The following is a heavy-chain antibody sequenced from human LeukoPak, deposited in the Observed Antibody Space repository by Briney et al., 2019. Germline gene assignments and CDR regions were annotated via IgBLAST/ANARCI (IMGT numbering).Heavy chain of an antibody. CDR1: GGSISSYY. V-gene: IGHV4-59*01. D-gene: IGHD3-9*01. CDR2: IYYSGST. Sequence: SETLSLTCTVSGGSISSYYWSWIRQPPGKGLEWIGYIYYSGSTNYNPSLKSRVTISVGTSKNQFSLKLSSVTAADTAVYYCARGTQNYDILTGYFLNWFDPWGQGTLVTVSS. J-gene: IGHJ5*02. CDR3: ARGTQNYDILTGYFLNWFDP.